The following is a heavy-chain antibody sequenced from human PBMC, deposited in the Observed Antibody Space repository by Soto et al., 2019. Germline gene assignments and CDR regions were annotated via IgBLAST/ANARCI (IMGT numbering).Heavy chain of an antibody. J-gene: IGHJ4*02. CDR3: ARDPRDYGYFDY. V-gene: IGHV3-33*01. CDR1: NFTFSSYG. Sequence: PGGSLRLSCAASNFTFSSYGMHWVRQAPGKGLEWVAVIWYDGNNIYYADSVKGRFTISRDNSKDTVYLQMNGLRAEDTALYYCARDPRDYGYFDYWGQGALVTVSS. CDR2: IWYDGNNI. D-gene: IGHD3-16*01.